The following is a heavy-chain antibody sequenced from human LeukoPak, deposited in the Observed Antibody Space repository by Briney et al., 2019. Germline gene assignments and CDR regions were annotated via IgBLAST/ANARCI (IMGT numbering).Heavy chain of an antibody. CDR1: GYTFTGCY. CDR2: INPNSGGT. D-gene: IGHD1-20*01. CDR3: ARAPGRYNWNREVCCY. Sequence: ASVKVSCKASGYTFTGCYMHWVRQAPGQGLEWMGWINPNSGGTNYAQKFQGRVTMTRDTSISTAYMELSRLRSDDTAVYYCARAPGRYNWNREVCCYWGQGTLVTVSS. V-gene: IGHV1-2*02. J-gene: IGHJ4*02.